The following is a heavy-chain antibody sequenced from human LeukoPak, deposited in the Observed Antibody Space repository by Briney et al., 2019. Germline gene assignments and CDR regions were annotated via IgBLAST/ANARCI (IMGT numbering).Heavy chain of an antibody. J-gene: IGHJ3*02. V-gene: IGHV3-11*05. CDR3: ARGYCSGGSCYSGGDAFDI. CDR1: GFTFSDYY. D-gene: IGHD2-15*01. Sequence: GGSLRLSCAASGFTFSDYYMSWIRQAPGKGLEWVSYSSSSSSYTNYADSVKGRFTISRDNAKNSLYLQMNSLRAEDTAVYYCARGYCSGGSCYSGGDAFDIWGQGTMVTVSS. CDR2: SSSSSSYT.